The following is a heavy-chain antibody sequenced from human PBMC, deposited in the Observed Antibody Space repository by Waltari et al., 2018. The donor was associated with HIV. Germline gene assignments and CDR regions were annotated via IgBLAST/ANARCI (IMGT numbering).Heavy chain of an antibody. CDR3: LRATIFGIVISAFDL. J-gene: IGHJ3*01. Sequence: QLQLHESGPGLVKASETLSLTCTVSGGSITSHSYYWGWLRQPPGKGLEWIGNVFYNGDTFYNTSLKSRVTISVDTPKNQLSLRLNSVTAADTAVYYCLRATIFGIVISAFDLWGQGTMVTVSS. CDR1: GGSITSHSYY. D-gene: IGHD3-3*01. CDR2: VFYNGDT. V-gene: IGHV4-39*07.